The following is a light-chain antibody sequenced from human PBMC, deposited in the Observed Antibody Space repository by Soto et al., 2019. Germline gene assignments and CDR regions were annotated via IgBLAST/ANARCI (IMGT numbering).Light chain of an antibody. J-gene: IGKJ2*01. V-gene: IGKV3-20*01. CDR3: QQYGTSPGT. CDR2: GAS. Sequence: EIVLTQSPGTLSLSPGERATLSCRASQSVRSTYLAWYQQKPGQAPRLLIYGASSRATGIPDRFSGSGSGTDFTLTITRPEPEDFAVFYCQQYGTSPGTFGQGTKLEIK. CDR1: QSVRSTY.